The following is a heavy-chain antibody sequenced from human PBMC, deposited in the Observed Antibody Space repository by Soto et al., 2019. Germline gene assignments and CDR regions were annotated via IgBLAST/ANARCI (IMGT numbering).Heavy chain of an antibody. CDR1: GCSISSGTYY. D-gene: IGHD4-17*01. Sequence: QVQLQESGPGLLKPSQTLSLTCTVSGCSISSGTYYWSLFRQTPGKGLEWVGYIYHSGSSQYNPSLKSRVTITIDTAKNQFSLELRSVTAADTAVYYCARSLLDTTADYYFDHWGPGRLVTFSS. V-gene: IGHV4-30-4*01. CDR2: IYHSGSS. J-gene: IGHJ4*02. CDR3: ARSLLDTTADYYFDH.